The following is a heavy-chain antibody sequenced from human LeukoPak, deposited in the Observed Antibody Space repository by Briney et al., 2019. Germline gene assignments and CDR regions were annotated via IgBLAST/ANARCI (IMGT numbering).Heavy chain of an antibody. V-gene: IGHV1-18*01. J-gene: IGHJ3*02. CDR2: ISAYNGNT. CDR1: GYTFTSYG. CDR3: ARASGSGWYRGAFDI. D-gene: IGHD6-19*01. Sequence: ASVKVSCKASGYTFTSYGIGWVRQAPGQGLEWMGWISAYNGNTNYAQKLQGRVTMTTDTSTSTAYMELRSLRSDDTAVYYCARASGSGWYRGAFDIWGQGTMVTVSS.